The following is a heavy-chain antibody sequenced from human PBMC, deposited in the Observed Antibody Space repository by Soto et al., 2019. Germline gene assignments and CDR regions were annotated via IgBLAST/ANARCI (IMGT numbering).Heavy chain of an antibody. CDR1: GGSFSGYY. CDR2: INHSGST. J-gene: IGHJ6*02. Sequence: SETLSLTCGVYGGSFSGYYCSWIRQPPGKGLEWIGEINHSGSTNYNPSLKSRVTISVDTSKNQFSLKLSSVTAADTAVYYCARGPRYFDWLSPPYYYGMDVWGQGTTVTVSS. D-gene: IGHD3-9*01. CDR3: ARGPRYFDWLSPPYYYGMDV. V-gene: IGHV4-34*01.